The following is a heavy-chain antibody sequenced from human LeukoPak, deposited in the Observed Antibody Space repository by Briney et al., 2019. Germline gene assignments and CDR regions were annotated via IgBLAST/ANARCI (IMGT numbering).Heavy chain of an antibody. D-gene: IGHD2-2*01. CDR2: ISGSGGST. CDR3: AKDPRYCSSTSCSDYYYYYMDV. V-gene: IGHV3-23*01. Sequence: GGSLRLSCAASGFTFSSYAMSWVRQAPGKGLEWVSAISGSGGSTYYADSVKGRFTISRDNSKNTLYLQMNNLRAEDTAVYYCAKDPRYCSSTSCSDYYYYYMDVWGKGTTVTVSS. J-gene: IGHJ6*03. CDR1: GFTFSSYA.